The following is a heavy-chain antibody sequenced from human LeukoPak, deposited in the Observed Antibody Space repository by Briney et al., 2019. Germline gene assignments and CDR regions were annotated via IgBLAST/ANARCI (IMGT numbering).Heavy chain of an antibody. V-gene: IGHV3-64*02. Sequence: TGGSLRLSCVASGFSFRNYAIHWVRQAPGKGLEYVSVINTDWRITYYADSVKGRFTISRDNSKNTVYLQMGSLRGEDMAVYYCTRDGGSFCDFDYWGQGALVTVSS. CDR2: INTDWRIT. J-gene: IGHJ4*02. CDR3: TRDGGSFCDFDY. D-gene: IGHD1-26*01. CDR1: GFSFRNYA.